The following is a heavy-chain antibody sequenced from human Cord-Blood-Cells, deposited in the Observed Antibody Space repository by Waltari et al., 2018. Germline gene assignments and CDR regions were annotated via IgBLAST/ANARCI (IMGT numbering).Heavy chain of an antibody. D-gene: IGHD2-2*01. J-gene: IGHJ6*03. CDR1: GGTFSSDA. V-gene: IGHV1-69*01. CDR2: IIPIFGTA. Sequence: QAQLVQSGAEVKTPGSYVTCSCKDSGGTFSSDASSWVRRAPGQGLEWMGEIIPIFGTANYAQNFQGRVTITADESTSTAYMELSTLRAEDTAVYYCATTPGGYQLLYMDGWGKGATVTVSS. CDR3: ATTPGGYQLLYMDG.